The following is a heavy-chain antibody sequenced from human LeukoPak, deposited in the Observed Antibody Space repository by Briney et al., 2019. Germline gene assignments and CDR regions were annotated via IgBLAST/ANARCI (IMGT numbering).Heavy chain of an antibody. CDR1: GFTFSSYE. V-gene: IGHV3-48*03. CDR2: ISGSGTTM. D-gene: IGHD6-19*01. CDR3: ARSVQWLPY. J-gene: IGHJ4*02. Sequence: GGSLRLSCVASGFTFSSYEMNWLRQSPGKGLEWVSHISGSGTTMYYAGSVKGRFTISRDNAKNSLYLQMNSLRAEDTAIYYCARSVQWLPYWGQGTLVTVSS.